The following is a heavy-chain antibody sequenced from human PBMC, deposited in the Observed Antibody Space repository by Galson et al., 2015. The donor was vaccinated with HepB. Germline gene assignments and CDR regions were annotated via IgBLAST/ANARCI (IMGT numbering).Heavy chain of an antibody. CDR1: GGTFSSYA. D-gene: IGHD6-13*01. CDR2: IIPIFGTA. CDR3: ARHGRSTYSSSFTYGMDV. J-gene: IGHJ6*02. V-gene: IGHV1-69*13. Sequence: VKVSCKASGGTFSSYAISWVRQAPGQGLEWMGGIIPIFGTANYAQKFQGRVTITADESTSTAYMELSSLRSEDTAVYYCARHGRSTYSSSFTYGMDVWGQGTTVTVSS.